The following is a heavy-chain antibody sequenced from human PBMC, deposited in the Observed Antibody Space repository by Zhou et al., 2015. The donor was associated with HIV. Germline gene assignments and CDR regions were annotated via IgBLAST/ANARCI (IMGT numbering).Heavy chain of an antibody. J-gene: IGHJ4*02. CDR1: GYTFTSYY. Sequence: QVQLVQSGAEVKKPGASVKVSCKASGYTFTSYYMHWVRQAPGQGLEWMGIINPSGGSTSYAQKFQGRVTMTRDTSTSTVYMELSSLRSEDTAVYYCARGGEPDILTGYYSLTYWGQGTLVTVSS. CDR3: ARGGEPDILTGYYSLTY. D-gene: IGHD3-9*01. CDR2: INPSGGST. V-gene: IGHV1-46*01.